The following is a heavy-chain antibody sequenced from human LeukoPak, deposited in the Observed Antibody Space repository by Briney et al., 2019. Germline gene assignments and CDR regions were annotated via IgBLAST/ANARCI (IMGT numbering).Heavy chain of an antibody. Sequence: PGGSLRLSCAASGFTFSSYWMHWVRQAPGKGLVWVSRINSDGSSTSYADSVKGRFTISRDNAKNTLYLQMNSLRAEDTAVYYCARDSRQWLVHYYYYGVDVWGKGTTVTVSS. CDR2: INSDGSST. J-gene: IGHJ6*04. CDR3: ARDSRQWLVHYYYYGVDV. V-gene: IGHV3-74*01. D-gene: IGHD6-19*01. CDR1: GFTFSSYW.